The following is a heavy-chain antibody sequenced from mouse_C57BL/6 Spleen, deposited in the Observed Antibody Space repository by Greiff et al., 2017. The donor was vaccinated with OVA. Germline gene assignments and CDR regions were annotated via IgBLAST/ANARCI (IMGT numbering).Heavy chain of an antibody. D-gene: IGHD1-1*01. CDR2: IYPGSGNT. CDR3: ARGGFITTVVGVDY. CDR1: GYTFTDYY. V-gene: IGHV1-76*01. Sequence: VKLMESGAELVRPGASVKLSCKASGYTFTDYYINWVKQRPGQGLEWIARIYPGSGNTYYNEKFKGKATLTAEKSSSTAYMQLSSLTSEDSAVYVWARGGFITTVVGVDYWGQGTTLTVSS. J-gene: IGHJ2*01.